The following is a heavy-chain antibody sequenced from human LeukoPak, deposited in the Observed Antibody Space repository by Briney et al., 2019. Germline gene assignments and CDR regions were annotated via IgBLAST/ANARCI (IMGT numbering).Heavy chain of an antibody. CDR1: GFTFSSYG. CDR3: ARVGYYPDYYMDV. CDR2: IFHSGST. D-gene: IGHD2-21*01. J-gene: IGHJ6*03. Sequence: PGGSLRLSCAASGFTFSSYGMSWVRQAPGKGLEWIGTIFHSGSTYYNPSLQSRVTISLDTSNNQFSLKLTSVTAADTAVYYCARVGYYPDYYMDVWGKGTAVTVSS. V-gene: IGHV4-38-2*01.